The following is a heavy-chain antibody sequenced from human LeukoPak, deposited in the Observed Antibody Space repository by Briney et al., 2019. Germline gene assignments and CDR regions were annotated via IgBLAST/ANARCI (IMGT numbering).Heavy chain of an antibody. CDR3: ARHSIKYGLGSYYAYFDY. V-gene: IGHV4-59*08. CDR1: GGSISSYF. J-gene: IGHJ4*02. D-gene: IGHD3-10*01. CDR2: IYYSGST. Sequence: SETLSLTCTVSGGSISSYFWSWIRQPPGKGLEWIGYIYYSGSTNYNPSLKSRVTISVDTSKNQFSLKLSSVTAADTAVYYCARHSIKYGLGSYYAYFDYWGQGTLVTVS.